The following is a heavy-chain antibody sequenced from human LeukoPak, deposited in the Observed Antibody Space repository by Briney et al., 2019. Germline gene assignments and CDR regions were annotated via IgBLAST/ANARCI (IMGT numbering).Heavy chain of an antibody. CDR1: GFTFSSYA. J-gene: IGHJ4*02. V-gene: IGHV3-23*01. D-gene: IGHD2-21*01. CDR3: AKVQRGIVVVIAIFSFDY. CDR2: ISGNGGRP. Sequence: PGGSLRLSCAASGFTFSSYAMHWVRQAPGKGLEWVSVISGNGGRPHYTDSVKGRFTISRDNSKNTLYLQMTNLRVEDTAVYYCAKVQRGIVVVIAIFSFDYWGQGSLVTVSS.